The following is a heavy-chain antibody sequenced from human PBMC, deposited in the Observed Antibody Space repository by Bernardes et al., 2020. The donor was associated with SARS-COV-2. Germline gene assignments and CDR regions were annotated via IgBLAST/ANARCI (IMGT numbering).Heavy chain of an antibody. D-gene: IGHD2-15*01. J-gene: IGHJ4*02. CDR2: ISYRSTYT. CDR1: GFSFSSYS. Sequence: GGSLRLSCAASGFSFSSYSMNWVRQAPGKGLEWLSSISYRSTYTYYADSVKGRFTISRDNAKSSLYLQIDGLRAEDTGVYYCATEGGQDVDHWGQGTLVTVSS. V-gene: IGHV3-21*01. CDR3: ATEGGQDVDH.